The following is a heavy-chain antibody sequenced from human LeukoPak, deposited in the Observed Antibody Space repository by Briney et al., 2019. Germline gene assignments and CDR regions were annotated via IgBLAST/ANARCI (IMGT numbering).Heavy chain of an antibody. CDR1: GYSFNSYW. CDR3: ARRGNDYLVY. J-gene: IGHJ4*02. V-gene: IGHV5-51*01. Sequence: GASLKTSCTASGYSFNSYWIGWVRHMPEKGLEWTSINYPGDYDTRYSSSFHGLATTTADETISTDYLQRSILDAANTAMYYCARRGNDYLVYWGQGTMVSVSS. CDR2: NYPGDYDT.